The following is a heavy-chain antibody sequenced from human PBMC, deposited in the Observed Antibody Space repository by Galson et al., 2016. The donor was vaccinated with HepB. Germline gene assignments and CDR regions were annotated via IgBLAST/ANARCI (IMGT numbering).Heavy chain of an antibody. J-gene: IGHJ6*04. CDR1: GFTFKNYG. CDR2: ISRRGDST. CDR3: VQGSTAPAV. D-gene: IGHD1-26*01. Sequence: SLRLSCAASGFTFKNYGMTWVRQAPGKGLEVVSSISRRGDSTDYADSVTGRFTISRDNSKNTLSLQMNSLRAEDTAVYYCVQGSTAPAVWGKGTTVTVSS. V-gene: IGHV3-23*01.